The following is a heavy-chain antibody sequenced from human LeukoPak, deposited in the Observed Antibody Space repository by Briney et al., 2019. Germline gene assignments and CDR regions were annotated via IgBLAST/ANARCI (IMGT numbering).Heavy chain of an antibody. CDR1: GDSISSSTYH. Sequence: PSETLSLTCTVSGDSISSSTYHWGWVRQPPGKGLEWIGSISYSGSTYYNPSLKSRVTVSVDTSKNQFSLKLSSVTAADTAVYYCARHAYGDIVVVPAAMPAEPYFDYWGQGTLVTVSS. V-gene: IGHV4-39*01. D-gene: IGHD2-2*01. J-gene: IGHJ4*02. CDR3: ARHAYGDIVVVPAAMPAEPYFDY. CDR2: ISYSGST.